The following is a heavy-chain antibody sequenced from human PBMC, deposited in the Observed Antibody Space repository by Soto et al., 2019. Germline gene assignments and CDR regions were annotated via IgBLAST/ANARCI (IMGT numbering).Heavy chain of an antibody. CDR2: INDRGSI. CDR3: ARESHDILTGPPWVWYFDL. CDR1: GGSFSGYY. V-gene: IGHV4-34*01. J-gene: IGHJ2*01. Sequence: QVQLQQWGAGPLRPLETLSLTCGVSGGSFSGYYWAWIRQSPGKGLEWIGEINDRGSINYNPSLKSRVSISVDTSKNHYSLNLRSVTAADTAVYYCARESHDILTGPPWVWYFDLWGRGTRSLCRQ. D-gene: IGHD3-9*01.